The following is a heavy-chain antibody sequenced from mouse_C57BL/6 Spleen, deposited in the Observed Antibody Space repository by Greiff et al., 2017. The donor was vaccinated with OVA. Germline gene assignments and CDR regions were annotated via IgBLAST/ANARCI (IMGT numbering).Heavy chain of an antibody. CDR2: IDPSDSST. V-gene: IGHV1-59*01. Sequence: QVQLQQPGAELVRPGASVKLSCKASGYTFTSYWMHWVKQRPGQGLEWIGVIDPSDSSTNYNPKFKGKATLTVDTSSSTAYMQLSSLTSEDSAGYYCARRGTTEATDYWGQGTTLTVSS. D-gene: IGHD2-14*01. CDR3: ARRGTTEATDY. CDR1: GYTFTSYW. J-gene: IGHJ2*01.